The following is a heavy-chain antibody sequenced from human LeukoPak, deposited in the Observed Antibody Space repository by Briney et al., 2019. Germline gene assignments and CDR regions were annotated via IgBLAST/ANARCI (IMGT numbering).Heavy chain of an antibody. J-gene: IGHJ4*02. Sequence: GGSLRLSCAASGFTFSSYAMSWVRQAPGKGLEWVGFIRSKAYGGTTEYAASVKGRFTISRDDSKSIAYLQMNSLKTEDTAVYYCTRGDYYDRGYFDYWGQGTLVTVSS. CDR1: GFTFSSYA. D-gene: IGHD3-22*01. CDR3: TRGDYYDRGYFDY. V-gene: IGHV3-49*04. CDR2: IRSKAYGGTT.